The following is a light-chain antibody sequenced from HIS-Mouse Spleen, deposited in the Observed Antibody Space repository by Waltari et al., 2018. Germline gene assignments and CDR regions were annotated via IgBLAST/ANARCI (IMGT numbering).Light chain of an antibody. CDR3: YSTDSSGNHRV. J-gene: IGLJ2*01. V-gene: IGLV3-10*01. CDR1: ALPTNY. Sequence: SYELTQPPSVSVSPGQTASITCSGDALPTNYASWYQQKSGQAPVLVIYEDSKRPSGIPERVSGSSSGTMATLTISGAQVEDEADYYCYSTDSSGNHRVFGGGTKLTVL. CDR2: EDS.